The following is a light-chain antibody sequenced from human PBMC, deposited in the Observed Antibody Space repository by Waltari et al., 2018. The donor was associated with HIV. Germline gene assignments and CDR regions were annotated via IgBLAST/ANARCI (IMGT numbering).Light chain of an antibody. CDR1: SSNIGSNY. CDR2: RND. CDR3: AAWDNSLSAWV. V-gene: IGLV1-47*01. J-gene: IGLJ3*02. Sequence: QSVLTQPPSASGTPGQRVSISCSGSSSNIGSNYVYWHQQLPGTAPKLLMYRNDERPSGVPDRFSGSKSGTSASLALSGLRSEDEADYYCAAWDNSLSAWVFGGGTKLTVL.